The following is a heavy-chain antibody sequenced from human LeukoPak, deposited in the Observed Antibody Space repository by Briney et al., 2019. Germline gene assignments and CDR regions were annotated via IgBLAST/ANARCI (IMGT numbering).Heavy chain of an antibody. CDR3: ARQDFDFWSGYNDY. V-gene: IGHV4-39*01. D-gene: IGHD3-3*01. Sequence: SETLSLTCTVSGGSISSSSYYWGWIRQPPGKGLEWIGSIYYSGSTYYDPSLKSRVTISVDTSKNQFSLKLNSVTAADTAVYYCARQDFDFWSGYNDYWGQGSLVTVSS. CDR1: GGSISSSSYY. CDR2: IYYSGST. J-gene: IGHJ4*02.